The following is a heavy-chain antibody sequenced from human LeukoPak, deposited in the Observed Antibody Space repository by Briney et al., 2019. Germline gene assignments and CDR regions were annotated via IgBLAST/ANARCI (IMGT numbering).Heavy chain of an antibody. D-gene: IGHD6-13*01. Sequence: GGSLRLSCAASGFTFSGYCMSWVRQAPGKGLEWVANIKQDGSEKYYVDSVKVRFTISRDNAKNSLYLQMNSLRAEDTAVYYCARNPPGPAAGDYWGQGTLVTVSS. J-gene: IGHJ4*02. CDR1: GFTFSGYC. V-gene: IGHV3-7*01. CDR2: IKQDGSEK. CDR3: ARNPPGPAAGDY.